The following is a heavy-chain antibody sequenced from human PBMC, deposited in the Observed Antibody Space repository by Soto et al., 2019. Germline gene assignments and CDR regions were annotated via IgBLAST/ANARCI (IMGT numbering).Heavy chain of an antibody. CDR1: GFTFSSYA. CDR3: EKVARFPPGAVRWYLDY. J-gene: IGHJ4*02. CDR2: ISGSGGST. D-gene: IGHD6-13*01. Sequence: GGSLRLSCAASGFTFSSYAMSWVRQAPGKGLEWVSAISGSGGSTYYADSVKGRFTISRYNSKNTLYLQMNSLRAEDTAVYYFEKVARFPPGAVRWYLDYWGQGTLVTVSS. V-gene: IGHV3-23*01.